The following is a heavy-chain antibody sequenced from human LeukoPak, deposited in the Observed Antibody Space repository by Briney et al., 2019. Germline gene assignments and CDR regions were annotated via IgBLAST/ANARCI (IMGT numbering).Heavy chain of an antibody. Sequence: GASVKVSCKASGYTFTSYDINWVRQAPGQGLEWMGWINPNSGGTNYAQKFQGRVTMTRDTSISTAYMELSRLRSDDTAVYYCARDRLELQSSFDYWGQGTLVTVSS. V-gene: IGHV1-2*02. CDR2: INPNSGGT. D-gene: IGHD1-26*01. J-gene: IGHJ4*02. CDR1: GYTFTSYD. CDR3: ARDRLELQSSFDY.